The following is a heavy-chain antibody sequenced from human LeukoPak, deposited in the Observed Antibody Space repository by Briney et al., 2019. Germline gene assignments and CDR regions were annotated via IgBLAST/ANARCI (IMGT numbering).Heavy chain of an antibody. J-gene: IGHJ4*02. CDR2: IGTAGDT. CDR3: ARGGPGYYLDY. V-gene: IGHV3-13*01. CDR1: GFTFSSHD. Sequence: GGSLRLSCAASGFTFSSHDMHWVRRATGKGLEWVSTIGTAGDTYYPGSVKGRFTISRENAKNSLYLQMNILKAGDTAVYYCARGGPGYYLDYWGQGTLVTVSP.